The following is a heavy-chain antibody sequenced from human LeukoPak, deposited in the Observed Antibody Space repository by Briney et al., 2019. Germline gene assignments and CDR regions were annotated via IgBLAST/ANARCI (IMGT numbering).Heavy chain of an antibody. J-gene: IGHJ6*03. CDR1: GYTFTSYG. V-gene: IGHV1-18*01. CDR2: ISAYNGNT. Sequence: ASVKVSCKASGYTFTSYGISWVRQAPGQGLEWMGWISAYNGNTNYAQKLQGRVTMTTDTSTSTAYMELRSLRSDDTAVYYRARDLAVAGTSYYYYMDVWGKGTTVTVSS. CDR3: ARDLAVAGTSYYYYMDV. D-gene: IGHD6-19*01.